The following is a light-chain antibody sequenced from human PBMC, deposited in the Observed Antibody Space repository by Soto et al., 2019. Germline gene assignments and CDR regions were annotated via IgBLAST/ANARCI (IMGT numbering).Light chain of an antibody. J-gene: IGKJ2*01. Sequence: EGVLTQSPGTLSLSPGERATLSCRASQTVSNNYLAWYQHKPGQSPKLLIFGASDRSTGIPDRFSGSGSGTDFTLTISRLEPEDFAVYYCQQYGSSPPYPFGQGTKLEIK. CDR2: GAS. CDR1: QTVSNNY. CDR3: QQYGSSPPYP. V-gene: IGKV3-20*01.